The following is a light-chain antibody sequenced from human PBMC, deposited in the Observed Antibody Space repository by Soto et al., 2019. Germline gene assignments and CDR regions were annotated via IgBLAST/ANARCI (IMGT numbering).Light chain of an antibody. CDR1: QSVTNDY. Sequence: PGERSAISFRASQSVTNDYLAWYQQKFGQGPRLLISNASRRATGIPDRFSGSGSGTDFPPTISRLETADSAPYFCQQHGNSPRTFGQGTQVEIK. V-gene: IGKV3-20*01. CDR3: QQHGNSPRT. CDR2: NAS. J-gene: IGKJ2*01.